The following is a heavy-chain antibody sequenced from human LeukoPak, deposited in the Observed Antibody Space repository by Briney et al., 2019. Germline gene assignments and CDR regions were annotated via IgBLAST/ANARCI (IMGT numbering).Heavy chain of an antibody. CDR3: VGIAAPWHGPWFDP. CDR2: ISGSGGST. CDR1: GFTFSSYA. D-gene: IGHD6-13*01. Sequence: GGSLRLSCAASGFTFSSYAMSWVRQAPGKGLGWVSAISGSGGSTYYADSVKGRFTISRDNSKNTLYLQMNSLRAEDTAVYYCVGIAAPWHGPWFDPWGQGTLVTVSS. V-gene: IGHV3-23*01. J-gene: IGHJ5*02.